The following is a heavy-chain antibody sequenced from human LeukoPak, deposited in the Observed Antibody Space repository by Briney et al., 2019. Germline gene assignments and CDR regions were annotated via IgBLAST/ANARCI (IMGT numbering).Heavy chain of an antibody. CDR2: ISYDGSNK. J-gene: IGHJ6*03. CDR1: GFTFSSYA. Sequence: GRSLRLSCAASGFTFSSYAMHWVRQAPGKGLEWVAVISYDGSNKYYADSVKGRFTISRDNSKNTLYLQMNSLRAEDTAVYYCARDVNYYQYHYMDVWGKGTTVTVSS. V-gene: IGHV3-30*04. CDR3: ARDVNYYQYHYMDV.